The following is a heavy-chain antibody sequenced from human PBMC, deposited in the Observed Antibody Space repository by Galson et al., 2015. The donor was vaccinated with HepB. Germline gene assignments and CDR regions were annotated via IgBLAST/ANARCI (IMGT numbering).Heavy chain of an antibody. J-gene: IGHJ5*02. D-gene: IGHD5-18*01. CDR1: GGTFSSYT. V-gene: IGHV1-69*02. CDR2: IIPILGIA. CDR3: AGGEGDVDTAMYNWFDP. Sequence: SVKVSCKASGGTFSSYTIRWVRQAPGQGLEWMGRIIPILGIANYAQKFQGRVTITADKSTSTAYMELSSLRSEDTAVYYCAGGEGDVDTAMYNWFDPWGQGTLVTVSS.